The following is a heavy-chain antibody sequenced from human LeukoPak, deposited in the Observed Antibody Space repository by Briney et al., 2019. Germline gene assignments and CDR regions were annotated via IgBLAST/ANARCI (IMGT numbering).Heavy chain of an antibody. CDR2: ISGSGGST. D-gene: IGHD5-12*01. J-gene: IGHJ4*02. CDR1: GFTFSSYA. V-gene: IGHV3-23*01. CDR3: ARSTVATNFDY. Sequence: PGGSLRLSCAASGFTFSSYAMSWVRQAPGKGLEWVSAISGSGGSTYYADSVKGRFTISRDNSKNTLYLQMNRLRAEDTAAYYCARSTVATNFDYWGQGTLVTVSS.